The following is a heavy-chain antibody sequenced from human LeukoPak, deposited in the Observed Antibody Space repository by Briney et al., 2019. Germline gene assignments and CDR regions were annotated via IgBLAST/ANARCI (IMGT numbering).Heavy chain of an antibody. CDR3: ARDAGGDYAYYFDY. D-gene: IGHD2-21*02. CDR2: ISYDGSNK. J-gene: IGHJ4*02. CDR1: GFTFSSYA. V-gene: IGHV3-30*04. Sequence: GGSLRLSCAASGFTFSSYAMHWVRQAPGKGLEWVAVISYDGSNKYYADSVKGRFTISRDNSKNTLYLQMNSLRAEDTAVYYCARDAGGDYAYYFDYWGQGTLATVSS.